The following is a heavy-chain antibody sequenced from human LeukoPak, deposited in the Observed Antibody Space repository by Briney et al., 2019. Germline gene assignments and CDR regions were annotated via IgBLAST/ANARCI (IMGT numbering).Heavy chain of an antibody. CDR3: ARDFRGNIAAAGADY. CDR1: GFTFSSYA. D-gene: IGHD6-13*01. Sequence: GGSLRLSCAASGFTFSSYAMHWVRQAPGKGLEWVAVISYDGSNKYYADSVKGRFTISRDNSKNTLYLQMNSLRAEDTAVYYCARDFRGNIAAAGADYWGQGTLVTVSS. CDR2: ISYDGSNK. V-gene: IGHV3-30-3*01. J-gene: IGHJ4*02.